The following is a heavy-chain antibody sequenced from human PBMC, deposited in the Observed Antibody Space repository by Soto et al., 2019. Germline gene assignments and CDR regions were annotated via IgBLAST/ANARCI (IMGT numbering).Heavy chain of an antibody. Sequence: QVQLQQWGAGPLRPLETLSLTCGVSGGSFSGYYWAWIRQSPGKGLEWIGEINDRGSINYNPSLKSRVSISVYTSKNHDSLNLRCLTAADTAVYYCARESHEILTGPPWVWYFDLWGSGTLVTVSS. CDR2: INDRGSI. CDR3: ARESHEILTGPPWVWYFDL. J-gene: IGHJ2*01. V-gene: IGHV4-34*01. CDR1: GGSFSGYY. D-gene: IGHD3-9*01.